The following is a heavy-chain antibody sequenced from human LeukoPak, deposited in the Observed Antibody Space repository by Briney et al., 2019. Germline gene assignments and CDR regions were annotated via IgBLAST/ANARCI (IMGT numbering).Heavy chain of an antibody. CDR1: GGSISSGSYY. D-gene: IGHD5-18*01. CDR3: AREGLDSYSSYYYYYYMDV. CDR2: IYTSGST. J-gene: IGHJ6*03. V-gene: IGHV4-61*02. Sequence: SQTLSLTCTVSGGSISSGSYYWSWIRQPAGKGLEWIGRIYTSGSTNYNPSLKSRVTISVDTSKNQFSLKLSSVTAADTAVYYCAREGLDSYSSYYYYYYMDVWGKGTTVTVSS.